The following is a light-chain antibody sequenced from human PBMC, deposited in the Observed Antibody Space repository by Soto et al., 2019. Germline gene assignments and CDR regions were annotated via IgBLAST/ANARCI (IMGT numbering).Light chain of an antibody. Sequence: DIQMTQSPSSLSASLGDRVTITCRASQSISSYLNWYQQKPGKAPKLLIYAASSLQSGVPSRFSGSGSETDFTLTISSLQPEDFAIYYCQQSYGTPGFGGGTRVELK. CDR3: QQSYGTPG. V-gene: IGKV1-39*01. CDR1: QSISSY. CDR2: AAS. J-gene: IGKJ4*01.